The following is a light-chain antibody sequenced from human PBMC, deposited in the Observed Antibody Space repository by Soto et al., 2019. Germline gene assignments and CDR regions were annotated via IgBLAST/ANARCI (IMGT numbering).Light chain of an antibody. J-gene: IGKJ5*01. CDR1: QSVHTF. CDR3: QHRGEWPPGAT. Sequence: EIVLTQPPDTLSLSPGEGASISCRASQSVHTFLAWYQQKPGQAPRLLIYGASTRATGVPARFSGSGSGTDFTLTISSLEPEDFAVYYCQHRGEWPPGATFGQGTRLEI. V-gene: IGKV3-11*01. CDR2: GAS.